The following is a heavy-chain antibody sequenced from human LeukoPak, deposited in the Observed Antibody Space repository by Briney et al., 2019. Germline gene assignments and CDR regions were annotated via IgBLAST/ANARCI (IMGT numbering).Heavy chain of an antibody. J-gene: IGHJ4*02. CDR2: INHSGST. Sequence: PSETLSLTCTVSGGSISSGGYYWSWIRQPPGKGLEWIGEINHSGSTNYNPSLKSRVTISVDTSKNQFSLKLSSVTAADTAVYYCARRRGTRGWYVVPFDYWGQGTLVTVSS. D-gene: IGHD6-19*01. CDR1: GGSISSGGYY. CDR3: ARRRGTRGWYVVPFDY. V-gene: IGHV4-39*07.